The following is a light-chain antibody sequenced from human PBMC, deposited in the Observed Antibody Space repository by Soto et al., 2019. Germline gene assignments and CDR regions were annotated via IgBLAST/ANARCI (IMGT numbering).Light chain of an antibody. Sequence: EIVLTQSPATLSLSPGEGATLSCRAVQSVRNNYLAWYQQKPGQAPRLLIYAASARATGIPARFSGSGSGTDFTLTISSLQSEDFAVYYCQQYNKWPPITFGQGTRLEIK. V-gene: IGKV3-15*01. CDR1: QSVRNN. CDR3: QQYNKWPPIT. CDR2: AAS. J-gene: IGKJ5*01.